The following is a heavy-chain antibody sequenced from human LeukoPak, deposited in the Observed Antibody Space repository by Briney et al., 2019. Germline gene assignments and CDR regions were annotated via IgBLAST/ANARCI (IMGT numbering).Heavy chain of an antibody. CDR3: ARDRGIVVVPAVDYYYYYGMDV. Sequence: ASVKVSCKASGYTFTGYYMHWVRQAPGQGLEWMGWINPNSGGTNYAQKFQGRVTMTRDTSTSTVYMELSSLRSEDTAVYYCARDRGIVVVPAVDYYYYYGMDVWGQGTTVTVSS. CDR1: GYTFTGYY. CDR2: INPNSGGT. J-gene: IGHJ6*02. V-gene: IGHV1-2*02. D-gene: IGHD2-2*01.